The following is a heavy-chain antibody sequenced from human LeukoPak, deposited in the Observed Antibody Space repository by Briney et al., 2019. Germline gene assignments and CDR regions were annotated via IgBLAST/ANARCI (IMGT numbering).Heavy chain of an antibody. J-gene: IGHJ4*02. CDR3: ARGAKVGATSYYFDY. CDR1: GGSFSGYY. Sequence: SETPSLTCAVYGGSFSGYYWSWIRQPPGKGLEWIGEINHSGSTNYNPSLKSRVTISVDTSKNQFSLKLSSVTAADTAVYYCARGAKVGATSYYFDYWGQGTLVTVSS. V-gene: IGHV4-34*01. CDR2: INHSGST. D-gene: IGHD1-26*01.